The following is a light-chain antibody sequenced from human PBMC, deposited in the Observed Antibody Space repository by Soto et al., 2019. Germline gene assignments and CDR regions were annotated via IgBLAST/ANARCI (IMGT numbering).Light chain of an antibody. V-gene: IGKV3-20*01. CDR2: GAS. J-gene: IGKJ2*01. CDR3: QQYGSSTYT. CDR1: QSVSSNH. Sequence: EIVSTQSPGTLSLPPGETATLSCRASQSVSSNHLAWYQQRPGQATRLLIYGASRRATGITDRFSGSGSGTDFTLTISRLEPEDFAMYYCQQYGSSTYTFGQGTKWIS.